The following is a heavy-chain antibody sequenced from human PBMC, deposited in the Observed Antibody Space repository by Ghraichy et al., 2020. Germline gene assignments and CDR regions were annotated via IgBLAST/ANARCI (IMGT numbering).Heavy chain of an antibody. CDR1: GFSFSGYG. D-gene: IGHD6-13*01. V-gene: IGHV3-30-3*01. CDR3: GMERDLLAAAFAY. J-gene: IGHJ4*02. Sequence: GGSLRLSCAASGFSFSGYGFHWVRQAPGRGLEWVATLAHDGTNKYYADSVKGRFTISRDNSKNTLYLQMNSLRPEDTAVYYCGMERDLLAAAFAYWGQGNLVTVSS. CDR2: LAHDGTNK.